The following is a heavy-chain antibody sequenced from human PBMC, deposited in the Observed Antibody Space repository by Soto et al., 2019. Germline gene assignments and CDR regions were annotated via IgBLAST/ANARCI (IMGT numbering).Heavy chain of an antibody. D-gene: IGHD6-13*01. CDR2: INHSGST. Sequence: PSETLSLTCAVYGGSFSGYYWSWIRQPPGKGLEWIGEINHSGSTNYNPSLKSRVTISVDTSKNQFSLKLSSVTAADTAVYYCARGAAAGWFDPWGQGTLVTVSS. CDR3: ARGAAAGWFDP. J-gene: IGHJ5*02. CDR1: GGSFSGYY. V-gene: IGHV4-34*01.